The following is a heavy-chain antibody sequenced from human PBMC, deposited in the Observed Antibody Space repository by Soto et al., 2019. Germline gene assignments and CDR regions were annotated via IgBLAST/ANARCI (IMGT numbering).Heavy chain of an antibody. CDR2: IYYNGNN. D-gene: IGHD2-21*02. Sequence: QVQLQESGPGLVKPSQTLSLTCNVSGASLSSGDFYWSWIRQPPGKGLEWIAFIYYNGNNFYNPSLKRRVTIVIDTSNNQFSLKVRSVTAADTAVYYCARERRGGDSDGGAEYWGQGTLVTVSS. V-gene: IGHV4-30-4*01. CDR3: ARERRGGDSDGGAEY. CDR1: GASLSSGDFY. J-gene: IGHJ4*02.